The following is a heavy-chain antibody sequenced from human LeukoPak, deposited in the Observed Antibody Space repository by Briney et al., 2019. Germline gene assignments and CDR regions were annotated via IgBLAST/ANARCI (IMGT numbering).Heavy chain of an antibody. V-gene: IGHV4-59*01. CDR1: GGSISSYY. J-gene: IGHJ4*02. D-gene: IGHD5-24*01. CDR2: IYYSGST. CDR3: AGAPQDGWLQKEPFDY. Sequence: PETLSLTCTVSGGSISSYYWSWIRQPPGKGLEWIGYIYYSGSTNYNPSLKSRVTISVDTSKNQFSLKLSSVTAADTAVYYCAGAPQDGWLQKEPFDYWGQGTLVTVSS.